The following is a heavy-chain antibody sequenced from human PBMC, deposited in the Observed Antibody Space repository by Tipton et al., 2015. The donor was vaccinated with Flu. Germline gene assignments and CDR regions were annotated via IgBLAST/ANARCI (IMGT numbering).Heavy chain of an antibody. CDR2: ISASSQNI. J-gene: IGHJ6*02. D-gene: IGHD3-3*01. V-gene: IGHV3-48*02. Sequence: SLRLSCAASGLTFRRYAMNWVRQAPGKGLEWVAYISASSQNIHYADSVKGRFTVSRDNAKNSLYLQMNSLRDEDTAVYYCARSGYKPYSMDVWGQGTTVTVSS. CDR1: GLTFRRYA. CDR3: ARSGYKPYSMDV.